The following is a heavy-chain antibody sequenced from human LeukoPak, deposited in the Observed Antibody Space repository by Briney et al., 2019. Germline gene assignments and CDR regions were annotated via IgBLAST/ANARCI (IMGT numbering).Heavy chain of an antibody. V-gene: IGHV3-7*01. CDR2: IKQDGSEK. Sequence: PGGSLRLSCAASGFTFSSYWMSWVRQAPGKGLEWVANIKQDGSEKYYVDSVKGRLTISRDNAKNSLYLQMNSLRAEDTAVYYCARVRSGSYGGDADVFGQFDYWGQGTLVTVSS. D-gene: IGHD1-26*01. J-gene: IGHJ4*02. CDR1: GFTFSSYW. CDR3: ARVRSGSYGGDADVFGQFDY.